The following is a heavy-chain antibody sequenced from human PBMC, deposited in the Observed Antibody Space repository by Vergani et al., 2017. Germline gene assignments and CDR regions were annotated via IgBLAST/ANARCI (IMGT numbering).Heavy chain of an antibody. CDR1: GYTFTSYG. J-gene: IGHJ6*02. CDR2: ISAYNGNT. V-gene: IGHV1-18*01. D-gene: IGHD6-19*01. CDR3: ARDLQWLAYYYYYGMDV. Sequence: QVQLVQSGAEVKKPGASVKVSCKASGYTFTSYGISWVRQAPGQGLEWMGWISAYNGNTNYEQKLQGRVTMTTDTSTSTAYMELRSLRSDDTAVYYCARDLQWLAYYYYYGMDVWGQGTTVTVSS.